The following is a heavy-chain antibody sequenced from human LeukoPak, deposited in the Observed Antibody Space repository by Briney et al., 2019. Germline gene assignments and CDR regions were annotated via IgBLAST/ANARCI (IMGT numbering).Heavy chain of an antibody. CDR3: ARGYCSSTSCHHPFDY. J-gene: IGHJ4*02. V-gene: IGHV1-69*13. CDR1: GGTFSSYA. D-gene: IGHD2-2*01. Sequence: SVKVSCKASGGTFSSYAISWVRQAPGQGFEWMGGIIPIFGTANYAQKFQGRVTITADESTSTAYMELSSLRSEDTAVYYCARGYCSSTSCHHPFDYWGQGTLVTVSS. CDR2: IIPIFGTA.